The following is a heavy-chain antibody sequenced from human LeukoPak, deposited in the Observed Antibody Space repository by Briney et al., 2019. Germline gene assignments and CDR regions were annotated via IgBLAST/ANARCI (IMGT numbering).Heavy chain of an antibody. CDR3: ASNPIFRDDAFDI. CDR1: GYTFTSYD. J-gene: IGHJ3*02. Sequence: GASVKVSCKASGYTFTSYDINWVRQATGQGLEWMGWMNPNSGNTGYAQKFQGRVTMTRNTSISTAYMELSRLRSDDTAVYYCASNPIFRDDAFDIWGQGTMVTVSS. V-gene: IGHV1-8*01. CDR2: MNPNSGNT. D-gene: IGHD2-21*01.